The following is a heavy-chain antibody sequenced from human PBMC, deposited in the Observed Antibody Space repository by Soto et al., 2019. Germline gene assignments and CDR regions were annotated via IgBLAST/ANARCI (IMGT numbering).Heavy chain of an antibody. CDR2: ISSDSAYI. CDR1: GFTFSSYS. V-gene: IGHV3-21*02. J-gene: IGHJ4*02. D-gene: IGHD6-19*01. CDR3: ARSLAGLRVFDQ. Sequence: DVQLVESGGGLVKPGGSLRLSCAASGFTFSSYSLHWVRQAPGKGLEWVAFISSDSAYINYADSVQGRFTVSRDNAENSLYLQIHSLIACDSAIYDCARSLAGLRVFDQWGQGTLLTVSS.